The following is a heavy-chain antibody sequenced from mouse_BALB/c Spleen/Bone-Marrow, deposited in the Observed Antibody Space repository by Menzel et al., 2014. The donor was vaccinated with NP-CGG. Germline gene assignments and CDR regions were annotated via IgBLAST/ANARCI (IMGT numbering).Heavy chain of an antibody. J-gene: IGHJ3*01. CDR2: ISYTDNT. CDR3: ARNSYYYGSREFAY. Sequence: ESGPGLVKPSQSLSLTCTVTGYSITSDYAWHWIRQFPGNKLEWMGYISYTDNTNYNPSLKSRISITRDTSKNQCFLHLNSVTTEDTATYYCARNSYYYGSREFAYWGQGTLVTVSA. V-gene: IGHV3-2*02. CDR1: GYSITSDYA. D-gene: IGHD1-1*01.